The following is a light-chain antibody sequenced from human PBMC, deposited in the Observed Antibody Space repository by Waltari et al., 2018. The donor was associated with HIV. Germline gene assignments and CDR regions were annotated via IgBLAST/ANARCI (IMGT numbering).Light chain of an antibody. CDR2: SNN. J-gene: IGLJ2*01. CDR1: SSNIGSNT. V-gene: IGLV1-44*01. Sequence: QSVLTQPPSASATPGQRVTISCSGSSSNIGSNTVNWYQQLPGTAPKLLIYSNNQRPCWGPARFSGSKSGTSASLAISGLQSEDEADYYCAAWDDSLNGVVFGGGTKLTVL. CDR3: AAWDDSLNGVV.